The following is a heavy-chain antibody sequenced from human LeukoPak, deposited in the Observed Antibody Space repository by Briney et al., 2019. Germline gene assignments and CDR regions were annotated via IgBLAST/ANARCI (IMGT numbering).Heavy chain of an antibody. CDR2: ISGSGGST. CDR1: GGSISSYY. CDR3: ATETGYSSSWD. V-gene: IGHV3-23*01. J-gene: IGHJ4*02. D-gene: IGHD6-13*01. Sequence: ETLSLTCTVSGGSISSYYWSWIRQPPGKGLEWVSAISGSGGSTYYADSVKGRFTISRDNSKNTLYLQMNSLRAEDTAVYYCATETGYSSSWDGGQGTLVTVSS.